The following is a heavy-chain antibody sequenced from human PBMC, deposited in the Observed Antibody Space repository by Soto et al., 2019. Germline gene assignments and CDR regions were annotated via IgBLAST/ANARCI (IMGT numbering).Heavy chain of an antibody. Sequence: QVQLVQSGAEVKKPGASVKVSCKASGYTFTNYYIHWVRQAPGQGLEWMGIINPTSGSTNYAHKFQGRFTLTYDTSTTTVYMELSGLRSEDTAVLYCARDLAAGDHWGQGTLVTVSS. CDR1: GYTFTNYY. V-gene: IGHV1-46*01. CDR2: INPTSGST. CDR3: ARDLAAGDH. J-gene: IGHJ4*02. D-gene: IGHD6-13*01.